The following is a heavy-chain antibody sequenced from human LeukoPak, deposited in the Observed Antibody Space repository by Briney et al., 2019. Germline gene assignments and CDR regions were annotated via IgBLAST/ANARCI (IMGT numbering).Heavy chain of an antibody. D-gene: IGHD2-2*01. Sequence: SETLSLTCTVSGGSIGSSYCSWIRQPAGKGLEWIGRIYTTGSTDSTDFNPSLKSRVTMSVDTSKNQFSLKLGSVTAADTAVYYCARDCSSTSCYEGSEGYYYYGMDVWGQGTTVTVSS. CDR2: IYTTGSTDST. CDR3: ARDCSSTSCYEGSEGYYYYGMDV. CDR1: GGSIGSSY. J-gene: IGHJ6*02. V-gene: IGHV4-4*07.